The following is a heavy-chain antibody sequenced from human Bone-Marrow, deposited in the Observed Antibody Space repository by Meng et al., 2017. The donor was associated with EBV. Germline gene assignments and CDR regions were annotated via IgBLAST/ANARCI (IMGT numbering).Heavy chain of an antibody. V-gene: IGHV4-34*01. J-gene: IGHJ2*01. CDR2: INHSGST. Sequence: QVPLRRGGAGLLKPSVTLSLAGAGYGGSFSGYYWSWHRQPPGKGLEWIGEINHSGSTNYSPSLKSRVTISVDTSKNQFSLKLSSVTAADTAVYYCARSAKGYFGLWGRGTLVTVSS. CDR1: GGSFSGYY. CDR3: ARSAKGYFGL.